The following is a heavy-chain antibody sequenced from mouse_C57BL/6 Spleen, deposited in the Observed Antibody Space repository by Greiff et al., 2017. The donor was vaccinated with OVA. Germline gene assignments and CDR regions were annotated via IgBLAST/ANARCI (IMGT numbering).Heavy chain of an antibody. CDR2: IYPGDGDT. CDR1: GYAFSSYW. Sequence: QVQLQQSGAELVKPGASVKISCKASGYAFSSYWMNWVKQRPGKGLEWIGQIYPGDGDTNYNGKFKGKATLTADKSSSTAYMQRSSLTSEDSAVYFGAREGDDYGTWFAYWGQGTLVTVSA. V-gene: IGHV1-80*01. D-gene: IGHD2-4*01. CDR3: AREGDDYGTWFAY. J-gene: IGHJ3*01.